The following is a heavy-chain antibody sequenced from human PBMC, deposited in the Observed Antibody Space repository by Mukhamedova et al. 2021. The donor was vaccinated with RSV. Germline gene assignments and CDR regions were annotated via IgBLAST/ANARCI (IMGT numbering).Heavy chain of an antibody. D-gene: IGHD2-15*01. J-gene: IGHJ4*02. V-gene: IGHV3-21*06. Sequence: YYADSVKGRFTISRDNAKNSLYLQMDNLRVEDTAVYYCARDGNQYCSATNRLDYWGQGTLVTVSS. CDR3: ARDGNQYCSATNRLDY.